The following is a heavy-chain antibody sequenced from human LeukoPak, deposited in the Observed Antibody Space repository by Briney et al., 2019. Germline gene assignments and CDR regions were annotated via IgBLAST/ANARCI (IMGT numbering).Heavy chain of an antibody. D-gene: IGHD3-10*01. V-gene: IGHV1-24*01. Sequence: ASVKVSCKVSGYTLTELSMHWVRQAPGKGLEWMGGFDPEDGETIYAQKFQGRVTMTEDTSTDTAYMELSSLRSEDTAVYYCATELWFGEFPNWFDPWGQGTLVTVSS. CDR2: FDPEDGET. J-gene: IGHJ5*02. CDR1: GYTLTELS. CDR3: ATELWFGEFPNWFDP.